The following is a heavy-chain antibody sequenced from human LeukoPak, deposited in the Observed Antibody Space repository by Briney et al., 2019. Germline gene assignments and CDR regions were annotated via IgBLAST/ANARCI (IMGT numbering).Heavy chain of an antibody. Sequence: SETLSLTCTVSGGSISSYHWSWIRQPPGKGLEWIGYIYYTGSTNYNPSLKSRVTISVDTSKNQFSLELSSVTAADTAVYYCAGYYYDSSGYLYWGQGTLVTVSS. V-gene: IGHV4-59*01. CDR1: GGSISSYH. CDR3: AGYYYDSSGYLY. J-gene: IGHJ4*02. D-gene: IGHD3-22*01. CDR2: IYYTGST.